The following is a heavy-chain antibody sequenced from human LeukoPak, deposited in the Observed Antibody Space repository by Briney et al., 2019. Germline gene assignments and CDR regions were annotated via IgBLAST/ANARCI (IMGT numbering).Heavy chain of an antibody. V-gene: IGHV4-39*07. CDR1: GGSISSSSYY. D-gene: IGHD5-24*01. CDR3: ASRPEMVTIYYFDY. Sequence: SETLSLTCTVSGGSISSSSYYWGWIRQPPGKGLEWIGSIYYSGSTYYNPSLKSRVTISVDTSKNQFSLKLSSVTAADTAVYYCASRPEMVTIYYFDYWGQGTLVTVSS. J-gene: IGHJ4*02. CDR2: IYYSGST.